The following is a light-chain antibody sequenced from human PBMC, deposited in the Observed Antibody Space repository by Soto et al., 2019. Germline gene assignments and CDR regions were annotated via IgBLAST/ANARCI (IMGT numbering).Light chain of an antibody. J-gene: IGLJ3*02. V-gene: IGLV2-14*01. CDR3: SSYTSSSTLEGV. CDR1: SSDVGGYNY. CDR2: DVS. Sequence: QLVLTQPASVSGSPGQSITISCTGTSSDVGGYNYVSWYQQHPGKAPKLMIYDVSNRPSGVSNRFSGSKSGNTASLTISGLQAEDEADYYCSSYTSSSTLEGVFGGGTQLTVL.